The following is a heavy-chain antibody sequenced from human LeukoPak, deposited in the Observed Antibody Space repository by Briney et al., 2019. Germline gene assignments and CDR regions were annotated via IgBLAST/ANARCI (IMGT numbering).Heavy chain of an antibody. V-gene: IGHV3-53*01. CDR2: IYVGGDT. D-gene: IGHD3-3*01. CDR3: AKESGYYHY. CDR1: GFSVNNNY. Sequence: GGSLRLSCAASGFSVNNNYVNWVRQAPGKGLEWVSIIYVGGDTSYADSVKGRFTISRDNSKNTVYLQMNSLRAEDTALYYCAKESGYYHYWGQGTQVTVSS. J-gene: IGHJ4*02.